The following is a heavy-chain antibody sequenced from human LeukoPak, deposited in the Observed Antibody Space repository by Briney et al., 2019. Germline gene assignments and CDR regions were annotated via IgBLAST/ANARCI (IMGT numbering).Heavy chain of an antibody. CDR1: GFTFDDYG. D-gene: IGHD1-26*01. CDR2: INWYGAST. CDR3: ARVVGGNYYGGLDY. Sequence: GGSPRLSCSASGFTFDDYGVSWVRPVPGKGLEWVSGINWYGASTSHADSVKGRFTISRGNANKSLHLQMNSLRAEDTAFYYCARVVGGNYYGGLDYWGQGALVTVSS. V-gene: IGHV3-20*04. J-gene: IGHJ4*02.